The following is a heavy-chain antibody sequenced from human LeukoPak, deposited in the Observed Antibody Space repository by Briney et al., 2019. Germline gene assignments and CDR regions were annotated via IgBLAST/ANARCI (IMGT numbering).Heavy chain of an antibody. V-gene: IGHV4-34*01. Sequence: SETLSLTCAVYGGSFSGYYWSWIRQPPGKGLEWIGEINHSGSTNYNPSLKSRVTISVDTSKNQFSLKLSSVTAADTAVNYCAREDSSSWYWFGRWFDPWGQGTLVTVSS. CDR3: AREDSSSWYWFGRWFDP. CDR2: INHSGST. J-gene: IGHJ5*02. D-gene: IGHD6-13*01. CDR1: GGSFSGYY.